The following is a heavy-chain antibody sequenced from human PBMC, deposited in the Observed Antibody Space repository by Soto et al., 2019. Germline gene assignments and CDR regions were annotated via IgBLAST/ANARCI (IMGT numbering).Heavy chain of an antibody. CDR2: IKQDGSEK. Sequence: EVQLVESGGGLVQPGGCLRLSCAASGFTFSSYRMSWVRQAPGKGLEWVANIKQDGSEKYYVDSVKGRFTISRDNAKNSLYLQMNSLRAEDTAVYYCARRVGGYALSNWGQGTLVTVSS. J-gene: IGHJ4*02. D-gene: IGHD5-12*01. V-gene: IGHV3-7*01. CDR3: ARRVGGYALSN. CDR1: GFTFSSYR.